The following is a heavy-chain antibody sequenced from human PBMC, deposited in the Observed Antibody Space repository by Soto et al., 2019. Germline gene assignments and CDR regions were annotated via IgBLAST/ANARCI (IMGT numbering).Heavy chain of an antibody. CDR3: AGSYCSGGRCHSYVMDM. V-gene: IGHV4-4*02. D-gene: IGHD6-19*01. J-gene: IGHJ6*02. Sequence: QVQLQESGPGLVKPSGTLSLTCDVSGGSINNGNSWSWVRQSPARGLEWIGEIYHSGRTDYNPSLKSRVTISLDRSKNQFSLKLSSVTAADTAIYYCAGSYCSGGRCHSYVMDMWGHGTTVTVS. CDR2: IYHSGRT. CDR1: GGSINNGNS.